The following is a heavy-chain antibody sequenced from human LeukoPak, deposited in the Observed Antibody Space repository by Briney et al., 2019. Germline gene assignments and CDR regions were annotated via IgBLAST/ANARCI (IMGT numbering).Heavy chain of an antibody. CDR1: GGSISSYY. J-gene: IGHJ4*02. CDR2: IYDSGST. CDR3: ASSSGIRHLGY. D-gene: IGHD3-10*01. V-gene: IGHV4-59*01. Sequence: SETLSLTCTVSGGSISSYYWSWIRQPPGKGLEWIGYIYDSGSTNYNPSLKSQVTISVDTSKNQFSLKLSSVTAADTAVYYCASSSGIRHLGYWGQGTLVTVSS.